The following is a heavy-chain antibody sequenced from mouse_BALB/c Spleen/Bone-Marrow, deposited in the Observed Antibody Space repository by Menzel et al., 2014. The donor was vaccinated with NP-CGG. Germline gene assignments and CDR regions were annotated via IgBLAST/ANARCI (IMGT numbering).Heavy chain of an antibody. CDR3: AITTVVATGDY. V-gene: IGHV1-69*02. CDR2: IDPSDSYT. CDR1: GYTLTSYW. D-gene: IGHD1-1*01. Sequence: VQLQQSGAELVKPGASVKLSCKASGYTLTSYWMHWVKQRPGQGLEWIGEIDPSDSYTNYNQKFKGKATLIVDKSSSTAYMQLSSLTSEDSAVYYCAITTVVATGDYWGQGTTLTVSS. J-gene: IGHJ2*01.